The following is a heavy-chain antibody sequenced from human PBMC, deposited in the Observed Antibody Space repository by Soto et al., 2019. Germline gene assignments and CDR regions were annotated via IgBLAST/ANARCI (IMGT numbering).Heavy chain of an antibody. J-gene: IGHJ4*02. CDR2: IIPILGIA. CDR3: ARDQDCSGGSCYSSFLYY. CDR1: GGTFSSYT. D-gene: IGHD2-15*01. V-gene: IGHV1-69*04. Sequence: SVKVSCKASGGTFSSYTISWVRQAPGQGLEWMGRIIPILGIANYAQKFQGRVTITADKSTSTAYMELSSLRSEDTAVYYCARDQDCSGGSCYSSFLYYWGQGTLVTVSS.